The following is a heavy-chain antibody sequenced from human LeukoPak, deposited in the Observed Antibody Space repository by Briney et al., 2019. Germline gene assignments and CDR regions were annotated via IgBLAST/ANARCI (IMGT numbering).Heavy chain of an antibody. V-gene: IGHV4-59*01. CDR1: GGSITNYY. Sequence: SETLSLTCTVSGGSITNYYWSWIRQPPGKGLEWIGYIHYSGSTKYKSSLKSRVTISVDTSKNQFSLKLNSVTAADTAVYYCARRGYSSGWGNYYYYYYMDIWGKGTTVTISS. D-gene: IGHD6-19*01. CDR2: IHYSGST. CDR3: ARRGYSSGWGNYYYYYYMDI. J-gene: IGHJ6*03.